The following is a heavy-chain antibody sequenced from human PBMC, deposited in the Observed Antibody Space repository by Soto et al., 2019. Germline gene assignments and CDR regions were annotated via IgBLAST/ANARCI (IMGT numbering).Heavy chain of an antibody. CDR3: TADSHPVDY. V-gene: IGHV1-18*01. J-gene: IGHJ4*02. CDR2: ISAYNGNT. CDR1: GYTFTSYG. Sequence: QVQLVQSGAEVKKPGASVKVSCKASGYTFTSYGISWVRQAPGQGLEWMGWISAYNGNTNYAQKLQGRVTMTTDTTTTTAYMALTSLRSDDTPVYYGTADSHPVDYRGPGTLFTVSS.